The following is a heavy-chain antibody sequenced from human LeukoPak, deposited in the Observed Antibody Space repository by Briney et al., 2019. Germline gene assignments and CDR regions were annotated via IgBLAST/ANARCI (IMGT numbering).Heavy chain of an antibody. CDR1: GFTVSSNY. CDR2: IYSGGST. Sequence: GGSLRLSCAASGFTVSSNYMSWVRQAPGKGLEWVSGIYSGGSTYYADSVKGRFTISRDNSKNTLYLQMNSLRAEDTAVYYCARERYGDYYFDYWGQGTLVTVSS. V-gene: IGHV3-53*01. D-gene: IGHD4-17*01. J-gene: IGHJ4*02. CDR3: ARERYGDYYFDY.